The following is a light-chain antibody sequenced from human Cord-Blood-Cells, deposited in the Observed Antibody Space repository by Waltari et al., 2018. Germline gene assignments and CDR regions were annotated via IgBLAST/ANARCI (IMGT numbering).Light chain of an antibody. J-gene: IGKJ2*01. V-gene: IGKV3-11*01. Sequence: IVFTQSPATLSLSPGDRATLSWRASQSVSSYLAWYQQKPGQAPRLLIYDASNRATGIPARFSGSGSGTDFTLTISSLEPEDLAVYYCQQRSNWPPYTFGQGTKLEIK. CDR1: QSVSSY. CDR2: DAS. CDR3: QQRSNWPPYT.